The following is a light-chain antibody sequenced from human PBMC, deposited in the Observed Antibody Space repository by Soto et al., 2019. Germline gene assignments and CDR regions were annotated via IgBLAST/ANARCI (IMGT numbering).Light chain of an antibody. CDR1: QSISSS. CDR2: GAS. Sequence: EIVMTQSPATLSVSPGERATLSCRASQSISSSLAWYQQKPGQPPRLLIYGASTRATGVPARFSGSGSGTEFTLTISSLQSEDFAVYYCQQYDKWPPLTFGQGTKVEI. CDR3: QQYDKWPPLT. J-gene: IGKJ1*01. V-gene: IGKV3-15*01.